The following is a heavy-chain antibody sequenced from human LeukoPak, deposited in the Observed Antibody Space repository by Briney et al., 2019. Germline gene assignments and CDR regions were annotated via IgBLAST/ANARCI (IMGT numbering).Heavy chain of an antibody. Sequence: ASVKVSCKASGGTFSSYAISWVRQAPGQGLEWMGGIIPIFGTANYAQKLQGRVTMTTDTSTSTAYMELRSLRSDDTAVYYCARDRGSQPAAPESIWGQGTMVTVSS. CDR1: GGTFSSYA. J-gene: IGHJ3*02. D-gene: IGHD2-2*01. CDR2: IIPIFGTA. V-gene: IGHV1-69*05. CDR3: ARDRGSQPAAPESI.